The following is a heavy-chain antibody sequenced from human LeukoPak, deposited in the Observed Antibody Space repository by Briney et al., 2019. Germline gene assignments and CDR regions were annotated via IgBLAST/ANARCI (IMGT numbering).Heavy chain of an antibody. CDR3: ASLSGGYSSSWYRYYYYMDV. V-gene: IGHV4-38-2*02. Sequence: SETLSLTCTVSGYSLSSGYYWGWIRQPPGKGLEWIGSIYHSGSTYYNPSLKSRVTISVDTSKNQFSLKLSSVTAADTAVYYCASLSGGYSSSWYRYYYYMDVWGKGTTVTISS. D-gene: IGHD6-13*01. CDR1: GYSLSSGYY. CDR2: IYHSGST. J-gene: IGHJ6*03.